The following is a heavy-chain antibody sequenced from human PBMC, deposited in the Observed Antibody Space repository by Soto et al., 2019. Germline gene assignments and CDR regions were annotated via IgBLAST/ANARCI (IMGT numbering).Heavy chain of an antibody. D-gene: IGHD5-18*01. CDR2: IGTAGDT. Sequence: GSLRLSCAASGFTFSSYDMNWVRQATGKGLEWVSAIGTAGDTYYPGSVKGRFTISRENAKNSLYLQMNSLRAEDTAVYYCAREKDTAMDHGGAFEIWAQGTMVTGSS. CDR1: GFTFSSYD. CDR3: AREKDTAMDHGGAFEI. V-gene: IGHV3-13*01. J-gene: IGHJ3*02.